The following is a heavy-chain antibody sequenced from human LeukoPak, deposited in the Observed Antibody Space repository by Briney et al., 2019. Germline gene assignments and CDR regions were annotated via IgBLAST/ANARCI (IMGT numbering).Heavy chain of an antibody. V-gene: IGHV4-61*02. D-gene: IGHD3-10*01. J-gene: IGHJ4*02. CDR2: IYTSGST. CDR3: ARVGVRRGYVDY. Sequence: SETLSLTCTVSGGSISSGSYYWSWIRQPAGKGLEWIGLIYTSGSTNYNPSLKSRVTISVNTSKNQFSLKLSSVTAADTAVYYCARVGVRRGYVDYWGQGTLVTVSS. CDR1: GGSISSGSYY.